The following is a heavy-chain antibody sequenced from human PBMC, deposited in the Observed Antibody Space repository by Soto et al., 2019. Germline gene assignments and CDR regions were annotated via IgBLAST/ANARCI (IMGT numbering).Heavy chain of an antibody. D-gene: IGHD6-13*01. V-gene: IGHV1-2*02. CDR1: GYPFTGHY. J-gene: IGHJ4*02. CDR2: ISNSGAT. Sequence: QVQLVQSGAEVKRPGASVKVSCKASGYPFTGHYIHWLRQAPGQGFEWMGWISNSGATKYAQSFQGRVTMTRDTSITTAYMELKSLKSDDTAVYYCARGGSWYAFWGQGTLVTVSS. CDR3: ARGGSWYAF.